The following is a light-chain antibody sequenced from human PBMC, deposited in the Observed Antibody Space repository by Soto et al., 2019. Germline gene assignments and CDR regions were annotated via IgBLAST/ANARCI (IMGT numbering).Light chain of an antibody. CDR3: QQRSNWIT. CDR1: QSIRNSY. Sequence: EIVLTQSPGTLSVSPGERSTLSCRASQSIRNSYLAWYQQKPGQAPRLLISDASSRATGIPDRFSGSGSGTDFTLTISSLEPEDFAVYYCQQRSNWITFGQGTRLEI. CDR2: DAS. V-gene: IGKV3D-20*02. J-gene: IGKJ5*01.